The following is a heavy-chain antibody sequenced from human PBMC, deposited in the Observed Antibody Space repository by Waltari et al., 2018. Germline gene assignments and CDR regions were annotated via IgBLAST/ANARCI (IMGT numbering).Heavy chain of an antibody. CDR2: IDTSGST. J-gene: IGHJ3*02. CDR3: ARYSKAAAGIDAFDI. V-gene: IGHV4-4*07. Sequence: QVQLQESGPGLVKPSETLSLTCTVAGGPISSYYWSWIRQAGRKGPEWIGRIDTSGSTNYHPSLQRPVTMSVDTSKNQFSPKLSSVTAADTAVYFCARYSKAAAGIDAFDIWGQGTMVTVSS. CDR1: GGPISSYY. D-gene: IGHD6-13*01.